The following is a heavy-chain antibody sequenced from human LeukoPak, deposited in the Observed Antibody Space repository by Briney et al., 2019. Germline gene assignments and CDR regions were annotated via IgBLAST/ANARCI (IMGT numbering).Heavy chain of an antibody. J-gene: IGHJ4*02. Sequence: PSETLSLTCTVSGVSVSSGSYYWSWIRQPPGKGLEWIGYIYYSGSTNYNPSLKSRVTISVDTSKNQFSLKLSSVTAADTAVYYCARDRAAMVDYWGQGTLVTVSS. D-gene: IGHD5-18*01. V-gene: IGHV4-61*01. CDR2: IYYSGST. CDR1: GVSVSSGSYY. CDR3: ARDRAAMVDY.